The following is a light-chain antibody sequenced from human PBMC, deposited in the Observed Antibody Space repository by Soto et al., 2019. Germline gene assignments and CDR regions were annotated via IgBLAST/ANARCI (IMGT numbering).Light chain of an antibody. V-gene: IGKV1-33*01. CDR1: QDIVNS. CDR3: QQYDSLPPT. CDR2: AAS. Sequence: DIRMTQSPSSLSAFIGDRVTITCQASQDIVNSLNWYQQKPGKAPKLLIYAASSLETGVPSKFSGSGSGTEFSFTSFSLQPEDVATYYCQQYDSLPPTFGPGTKVDIK. J-gene: IGKJ3*01.